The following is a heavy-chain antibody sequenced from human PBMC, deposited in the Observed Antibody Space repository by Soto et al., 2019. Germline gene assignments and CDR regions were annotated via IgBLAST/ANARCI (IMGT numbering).Heavy chain of an antibody. D-gene: IGHD3-22*01. V-gene: IGHV3-9*01. CDR3: AKDKLDSSGSYFDY. CDR2: ISWNSGSI. CDR1: GFTFDDYA. J-gene: IGHJ4*02. Sequence: EVQLVESGGGLVQPGRSLRLSCAASGFTFDDYAMHWVRQAPGKGLEWVSGISWNSGSIGYADSVKGRFTISRDNAKNSLYLQMNSLRAEDTALYYCAKDKLDSSGSYFDYWGQGTLVTVSS.